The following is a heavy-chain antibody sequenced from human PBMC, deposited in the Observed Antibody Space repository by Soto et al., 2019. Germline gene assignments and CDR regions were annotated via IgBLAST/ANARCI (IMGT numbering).Heavy chain of an antibody. Sequence: SETLSLTCAVYGGSFSGYYWSWIRQPPGKGLEWIGEINHSGSTNYNPSLKSRVTISVDTSKNQFSLKLSSVTAADTAVYYCAGPGAYGSGSYYNYYYYYGMDVWGQGTTVTVSS. V-gene: IGHV4-34*01. D-gene: IGHD3-10*01. CDR3: AGPGAYGSGSYYNYYYYYGMDV. CDR2: INHSGST. J-gene: IGHJ6*02. CDR1: GGSFSGYY.